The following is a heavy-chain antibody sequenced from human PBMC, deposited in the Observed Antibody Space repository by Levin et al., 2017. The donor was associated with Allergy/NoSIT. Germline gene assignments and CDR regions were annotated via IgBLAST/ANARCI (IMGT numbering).Heavy chain of an antibody. CDR3: ARVLRTRTGGLWDEIYYDTGMDV. V-gene: IGHV4-59*11. D-gene: IGHD3/OR15-3a*01. J-gene: IGHJ6*02. CDR2: IYYSGST. CDR1: GGSISSHY. Sequence: GSLRLSCTVSGGSISSHYCSWIRQPPGKGLEWIGYIYYSGSTNYNPSLKSRVTISVDTSKSQFSLKLSSVTAADTAVYYCARVLRTRTGGLWDEIYYDTGMDVWGQGTTVTVS.